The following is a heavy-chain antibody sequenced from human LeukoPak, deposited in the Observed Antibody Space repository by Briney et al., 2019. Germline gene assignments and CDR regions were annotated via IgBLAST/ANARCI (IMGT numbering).Heavy chain of an antibody. CDR1: EFTFSNQA. V-gene: IGHV3-23*01. Sequence: GGSLRLSCAASEFTFSNQAMTWVRQAPGKGLEWVSSISISGDRTYYADSVKGRFTISRDNSKNTVYLQMNSLGAEDTAIYYCANEIRPNDYWGQGTLVTVSS. CDR2: ISISGDRT. J-gene: IGHJ4*02. D-gene: IGHD6-6*01. CDR3: ANEIRPNDY.